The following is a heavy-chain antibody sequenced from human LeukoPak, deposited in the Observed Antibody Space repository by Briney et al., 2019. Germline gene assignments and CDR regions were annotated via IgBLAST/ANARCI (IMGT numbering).Heavy chain of an antibody. V-gene: IGHV3-23*01. J-gene: IGHJ4*02. D-gene: IGHD1-26*01. Sequence: HPGGSLRLSCAASGFIFSSYAMNWVRQAPGKGLEWVSAISGSGGSTYYADSVKGRFTISRDNSKNTLYLQMNSLRAEDTAVYYCAKCRGPYSGSCYFDYWGQGTLVTVSS. CDR2: ISGSGGST. CDR1: GFIFSSYA. CDR3: AKCRGPYSGSCYFDY.